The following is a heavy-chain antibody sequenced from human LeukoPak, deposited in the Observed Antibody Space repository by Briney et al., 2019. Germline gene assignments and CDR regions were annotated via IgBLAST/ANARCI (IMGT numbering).Heavy chain of an antibody. CDR1: GGTFSSYA. CDR2: IIPIFGTA. V-gene: IGHV1-69*13. CDR3: ARSGGAVAGLNWFDP. Sequence: GASVKVSCKASGGTFSSYAISWVRQAPGQGLEWMGGIIPIFGTANYAQKFQGRVTITADESTSTAYMELSSLRSEDTAVYYCARSGGAVAGLNWFDPWGQGTLVTVSS. D-gene: IGHD6-19*01. J-gene: IGHJ5*02.